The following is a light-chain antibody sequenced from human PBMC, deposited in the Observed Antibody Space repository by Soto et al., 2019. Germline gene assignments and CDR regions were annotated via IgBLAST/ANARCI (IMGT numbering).Light chain of an antibody. CDR2: DAS. V-gene: IGKV1-33*01. Sequence: DLQMTQSPSSLSASVGDRVTITCQASQDINIYLNWYQQKPGKAPKLLIYDASNLETGVPSRLSGSGSGTEFTFTISSLQPEDIATYFCQQYLNLLTFGGGTKVEIK. J-gene: IGKJ4*01. CDR1: QDINIY. CDR3: QQYLNLLT.